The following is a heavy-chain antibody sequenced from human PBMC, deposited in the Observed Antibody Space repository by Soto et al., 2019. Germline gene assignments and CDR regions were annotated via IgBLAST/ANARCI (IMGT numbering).Heavy chain of an antibody. CDR2: IYYSGST. V-gene: IGHV4-31*03. D-gene: IGHD3-16*02. CDR3: AGGELSYYFDY. J-gene: IGHJ4*02. CDR1: GGSISSGGYY. Sequence: QVQLQESGPGLMKPSQTLSLTCTVSGGSISSGGYYWSWIRQHPGKGLEWIGYIYYSGSTYYNPSLTSRVTISVDTSKNQFSLKLSSVTAADTAVYYCAGGELSYYFDYWGQGTLVTVSS.